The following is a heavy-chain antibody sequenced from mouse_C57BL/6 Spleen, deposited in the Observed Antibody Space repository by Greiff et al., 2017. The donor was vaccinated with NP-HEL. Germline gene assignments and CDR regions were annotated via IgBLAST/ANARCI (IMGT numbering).Heavy chain of an antibody. CDR2: IYPSDSET. J-gene: IGHJ2*01. CDR1: GYTFTSYW. V-gene: IGHV1-61*01. Sequence: VQLQQPGAELVRPGSSVKLSCKASGYTFTSYWMDWVKQRPGQGLEWIGNIYPSDSETHYNQKFKDKATLTVDKSSSTAYMQLSSLTSEDSAVYYCATGAVTTAYYFDYWGQGTTLTVSS. CDR3: ATGAVTTAYYFDY. D-gene: IGHD1-2*01.